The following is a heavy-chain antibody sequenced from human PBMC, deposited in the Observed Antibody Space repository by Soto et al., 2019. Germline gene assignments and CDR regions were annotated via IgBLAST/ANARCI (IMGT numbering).Heavy chain of an antibody. CDR2: IYWDDDK. CDR3: VQSRCGGDCLQSYSSHSYYGLDV. D-gene: IGHD2-21*02. CDR1: GFSLSTSGVG. Sequence: SGPTLVNPTQTLTLTCTFSGFSLSTSGVGVGWIRQPPGKALEWLALIYWDDDKRYNPSLNSRLTITKDTSKNQVVLAMTNMDPVETATYYCVQSRCGGDCLQSYSSHSYYGLDVWGQGTTVTVSS. V-gene: IGHV2-5*02. J-gene: IGHJ6*02.